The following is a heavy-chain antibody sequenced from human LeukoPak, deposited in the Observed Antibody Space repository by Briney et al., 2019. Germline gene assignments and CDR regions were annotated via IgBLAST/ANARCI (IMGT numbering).Heavy chain of an antibody. CDR2: TYYSGST. Sequence: SETLSLTCTVSGGSISSGGYYWIWIRQHPGKGLEWIGYTYYSGSTYYNPSLKSRVTISVDTSKNQFSLKLSSVTAADTAVYYCARQIDSSSWYGFDPWGQGTLVTVSS. CDR3: ARQIDSSSWYGFDP. D-gene: IGHD6-13*01. J-gene: IGHJ5*02. V-gene: IGHV4-39*01. CDR1: GGSISSGGYY.